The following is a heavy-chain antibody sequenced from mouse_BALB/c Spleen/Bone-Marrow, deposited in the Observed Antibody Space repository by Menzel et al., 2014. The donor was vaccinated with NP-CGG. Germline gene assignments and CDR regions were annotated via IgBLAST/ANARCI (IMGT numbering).Heavy chain of an antibody. V-gene: IGHV1-54*01. J-gene: IGHJ3*01. D-gene: IGHD1-1*01. CDR3: ARFATGSFAY. CDR1: GYAFTNYW. CDR2: INPGSGGA. Sequence: QVQLQQSGAELVRPGTSVKVSCKASGYAFTNYWIEWVKQRPGQGLEWIGVINPGSGGANYNEKFKGKATPTADKSSSTAYMQLNSLTSEDSAVYLCARFATGSFAYWGQGTLVTVSA.